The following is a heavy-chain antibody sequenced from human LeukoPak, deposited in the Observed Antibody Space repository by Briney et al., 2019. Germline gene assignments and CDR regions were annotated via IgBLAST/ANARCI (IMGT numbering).Heavy chain of an antibody. J-gene: IGHJ1*01. D-gene: IGHD3-9*01. V-gene: IGHV4-30-4*08. CDR3: ARVYDTLTGYYSSEYFQR. Sequence: SETLSLTCTVSGGSISSGDYYWSWIRQPPGKGLEWIGYIYYSGSTYYNPSLKSRITISVDTSKNQFSLKLSSVTAADTAVFYCARVYDTLTGYYSSEYFQRWGPGTLVTVSS. CDR2: IYYSGST. CDR1: GGSISSGDYY.